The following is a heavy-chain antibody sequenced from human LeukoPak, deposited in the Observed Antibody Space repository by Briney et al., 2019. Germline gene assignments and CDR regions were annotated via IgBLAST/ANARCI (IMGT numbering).Heavy chain of an antibody. CDR1: GASITSYY. D-gene: IGHD1-26*01. CDR2: IYYSGST. V-gene: IGHV4-59*12. Sequence: SETLSLTCTVSGASITSYYWSWIRQPPGKGLEWIGYIYYSGSTTYKPSLKSRVTISVETSKNQFSLKLRSPTTPLTIVYYCAILSIVGATNFDYWGQGTLVTVSS. J-gene: IGHJ4*02. CDR3: AILSIVGATNFDY.